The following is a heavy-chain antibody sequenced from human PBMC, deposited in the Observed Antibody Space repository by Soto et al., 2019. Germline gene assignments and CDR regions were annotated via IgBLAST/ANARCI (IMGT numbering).Heavy chain of an antibody. CDR3: VTVHPESGYYDY. CDR1: GFTFSSYD. CDR2: IGTAGDT. D-gene: IGHD3-22*01. V-gene: IGHV3-13*01. J-gene: IGHJ4*02. Sequence: GGSLRLSCAASGFTFSSYDMHWVRQATGKGLEWVSAIGTAGDTYYPGSVKGRFTISRENAKNSLYLQMNSLRAGDTAVYYCVTVHPESGYYDYWGQGTLVTVSS.